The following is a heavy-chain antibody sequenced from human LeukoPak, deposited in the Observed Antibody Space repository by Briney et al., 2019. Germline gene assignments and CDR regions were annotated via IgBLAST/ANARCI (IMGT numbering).Heavy chain of an antibody. V-gene: IGHV3-33*01. CDR3: ATDRNSGKYYDY. CDR2: IWYDGSNQ. D-gene: IGHD1-26*01. Sequence: VAVIWYDGSNQYYVDSVKGRFTVSRDNAKNTLYLQMNSLRAEDTAVYYCATDRNSGKYYDYWGQGTLVTVSS. J-gene: IGHJ4*02.